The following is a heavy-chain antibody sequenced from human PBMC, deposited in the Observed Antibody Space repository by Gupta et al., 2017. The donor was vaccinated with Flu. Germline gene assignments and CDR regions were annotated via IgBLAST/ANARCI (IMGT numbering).Heavy chain of an antibody. CDR2: INWEGDFT. V-gene: IGHV3-43*01. CDR1: ASPFRYYT. CDR3: VKDIGYGAGYYFDH. D-gene: IGHD5-12*01. Sequence: EVQLVESGGPSYSLGGPRDSPVQPLASPFRYYTMHWVRQTPDKGLEWVSLINWEGDFTSYLDSVKGRFTISRDNRKDSLFLEMNSLRPEDTAIYYCVKDIGYGAGYYFDHWGLGTSVTVSS. J-gene: IGHJ4*02.